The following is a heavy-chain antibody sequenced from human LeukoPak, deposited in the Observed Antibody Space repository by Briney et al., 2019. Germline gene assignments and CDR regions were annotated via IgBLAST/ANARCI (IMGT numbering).Heavy chain of an antibody. J-gene: IGHJ6*03. V-gene: IGHV4-4*07. CDR1: GGSISSYY. D-gene: IGHD5-18*01. CDR2: IYTSGST. CDR3: ARNSKYSYGSTNYYYYYYMDV. Sequence: SETLSLTCTVSGGSISSYYWSWIRQPAGKGLEWIGRIYTSGSTNYNPSLKSRVTMSVDTSKNQFSLKLSSVTAADTAVYYCARNSKYSYGSTNYYYYYYMDVWGKGTTVTISS.